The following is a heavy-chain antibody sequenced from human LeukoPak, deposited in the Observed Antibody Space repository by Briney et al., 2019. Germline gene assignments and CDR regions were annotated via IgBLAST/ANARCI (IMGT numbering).Heavy chain of an antibody. CDR1: GGTFSSYG. J-gene: IGHJ6*02. CDR3: ARLDEYSSSSRYYGMDV. V-gene: IGHV1-69*13. Sequence: SVKVSCKASGGTFSSYGISWVRQAPGQGLEWMGGIIPIFGTANYAQKFQGRVTITADESTSTAYMEPSSLRSEDTAVYYCARLDEYSSSSRYYGMDVWGQGTTVTVSS. CDR2: IIPIFGTA. D-gene: IGHD6-6*01.